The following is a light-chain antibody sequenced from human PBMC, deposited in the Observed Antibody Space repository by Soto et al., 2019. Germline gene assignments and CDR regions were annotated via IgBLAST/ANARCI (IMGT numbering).Light chain of an antibody. CDR1: DSNIGSNS. CDR3: AAWDASLSACV. Sequence: QAVVTQPPSASGTAGQVVTISCSGGDSNIGSNSVYWYQHLPRMAPKLLIYYNNQRPSGVPGRFSGSRSGTSASLAIVGLRSEDEAVYYCAAWDASLSACVFGNGTKLTVL. V-gene: IGLV1-47*02. J-gene: IGLJ1*01. CDR2: YNN.